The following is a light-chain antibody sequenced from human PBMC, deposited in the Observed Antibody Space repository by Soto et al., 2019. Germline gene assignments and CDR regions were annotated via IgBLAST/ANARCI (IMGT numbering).Light chain of an antibody. CDR3: QHYNNWPPWT. CDR1: QSVSTN. CDR2: RAS. Sequence: EIVMTQSPAILSVSPGERATLSCRASQSVSTNLAWYQQKPGQPPRLLIYRASTRATGVPARFSGSGSGTDFTLTISGLQSEDFAVYYCQHYNNWPPWTFGQGTKVEIK. V-gene: IGKV3-15*01. J-gene: IGKJ1*01.